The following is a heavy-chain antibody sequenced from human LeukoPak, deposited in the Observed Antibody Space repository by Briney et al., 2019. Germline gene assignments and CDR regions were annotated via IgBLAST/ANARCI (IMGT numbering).Heavy chain of an antibody. CDR1: GGSISSYY. CDR3: ARDTYYYDSSGYSQLDY. J-gene: IGHJ4*02. D-gene: IGHD3-22*01. Sequence: SETLSLTCTVSGGSISSYYWSWIRQPAGKGLEWIGRIHTSGSTNYNPSLKSRVTMSVDTSKNQFSLKLSSVTAADTAVYYCARDTYYYDSSGYSQLDYWGQGTLVIVSS. CDR2: IHTSGST. V-gene: IGHV4-4*07.